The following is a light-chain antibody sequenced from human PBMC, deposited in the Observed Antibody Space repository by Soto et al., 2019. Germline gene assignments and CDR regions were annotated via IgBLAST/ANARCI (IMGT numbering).Light chain of an antibody. V-gene: IGKV1-5*01. J-gene: IGKJ2*01. CDR1: QIISNW. CDR2: GAS. CDR3: QQYDSYPYT. Sequence: DIQMTQSPATLSASIGDRVTITCRASQIISNWLAWYQQKPGKAPNLLIYGASSLQTGVPSRFSGSASGTEFTLIISSLQHDDFATYYCQQYDSYPYTFGQGTKVDIK.